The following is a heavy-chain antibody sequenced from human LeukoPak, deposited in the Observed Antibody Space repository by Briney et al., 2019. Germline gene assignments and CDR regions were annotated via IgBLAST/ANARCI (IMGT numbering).Heavy chain of an antibody. J-gene: IGHJ4*02. D-gene: IGHD4-17*01. V-gene: IGHV3-30*14. CDR1: GFILNMYP. Sequence: GGSLRLSCTASGFILNMYPMHWIRPAPGKGREWVTVISHDGGNQTHADSVKDRFTISRNNVKNTLYHQMNSLRVEDAAVYYCASRPSGDYPYFDYWGQGTLVSVSS. CDR2: ISHDGGNQ. CDR3: ASRPSGDYPYFDY.